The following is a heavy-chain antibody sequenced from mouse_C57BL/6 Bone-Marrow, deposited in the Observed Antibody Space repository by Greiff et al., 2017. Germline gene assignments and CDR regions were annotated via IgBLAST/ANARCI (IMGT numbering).Heavy chain of an antibody. D-gene: IGHD2-5*01. CDR2: INPNNGGT. Sequence: EVQLQQSGPELVKPGASVKIPCKASGYTFTDYNMDWVKQSHGKSLEWIGDINPNNGGTIYNQKFKGKATLTVDKSSSTAYMELRSLTSEDTAVYYCARSAYYSNVYYFDYWGQGTTLTVSS. CDR1: GYTFTDYN. CDR3: ARSAYYSNVYYFDY. V-gene: IGHV1-18*01. J-gene: IGHJ2*01.